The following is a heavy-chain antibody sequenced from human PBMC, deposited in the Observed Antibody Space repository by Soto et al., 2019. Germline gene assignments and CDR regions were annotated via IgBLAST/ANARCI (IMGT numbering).Heavy chain of an antibody. D-gene: IGHD3-10*01. J-gene: IGHJ6*02. CDR2: IFSSGNT. V-gene: IGHV4-59*01. Sequence: PSETLSLTCTVSGASISPYYWTWIRQPPGKGLEWIGYIFSSGNTNYNPSLKSRVTISVDTSKYQFSLKLSSVTAADTAVYYCAREYYYGSAGYRGMDVWGQGTTVTVS. CDR1: GASISPYY. CDR3: AREYYYGSAGYRGMDV.